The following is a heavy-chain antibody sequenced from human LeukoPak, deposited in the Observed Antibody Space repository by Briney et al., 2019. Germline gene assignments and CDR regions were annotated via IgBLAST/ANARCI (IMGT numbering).Heavy chain of an antibody. Sequence: ASVKVSCKASGGTFSSYAISWVRQAPGQGLEWMGRIISILGIANYAQQFQGRVTSTADKSTSTAYMELSSLRSEDTAVYYCAGSSGTQGSLDYWGQGPLVSVSS. D-gene: IGHD3-22*01. CDR3: AGSSGTQGSLDY. CDR1: GGTFSSYA. CDR2: IISILGIA. V-gene: IGHV1-69*04. J-gene: IGHJ4*02.